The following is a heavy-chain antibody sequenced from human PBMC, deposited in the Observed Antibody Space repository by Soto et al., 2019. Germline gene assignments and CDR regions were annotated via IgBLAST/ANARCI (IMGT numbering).Heavy chain of an antibody. CDR1: GYSFTSNW. Sequence: GESLKIYCKASGYSFTSNWIGWVRQTREKGLERMGIIYPGDSGPRHSPSFQGQLTISADKSIYTAYLQWSSMKAADTAMYNCARPIIFSRGGCFDNWGEGSLVTVFS. CDR2: IYPGDSGP. V-gene: IGHV5-51*01. CDR3: ARPIIFSRGGCFDN. D-gene: IGHD6-19*01. J-gene: IGHJ4*02.